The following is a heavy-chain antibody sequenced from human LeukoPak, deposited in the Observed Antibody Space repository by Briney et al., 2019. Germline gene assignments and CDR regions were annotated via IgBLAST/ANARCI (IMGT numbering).Heavy chain of an antibody. CDR1: GGSIRDSRT. J-gene: IGHJ4*02. CDR3: ARVLTAAGLDF. V-gene: IGHV4-39*07. CDR2: IHSDGRT. Sequence: SETLSLTCTVSGGSIRDSRTWGWVRQPPGEGPEWIANIHSDGRTAPKASLKSRLTLSLDTSTNQFSLRLTSVTAADTASYYCARVLTAAGLDFWGQGILVTISS. D-gene: IGHD6-25*01.